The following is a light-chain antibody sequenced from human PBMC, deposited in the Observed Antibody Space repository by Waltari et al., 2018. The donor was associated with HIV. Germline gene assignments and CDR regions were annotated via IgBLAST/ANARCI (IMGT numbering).Light chain of an antibody. CDR3: QQYYSISSVT. CDR1: QSVLYTSNNKND. Sequence: DIVMTQSPDSLVVSLGERATINCKSSQSVLYTSNNKNDLAWFQQKPGQPPKLLIYWASTRESGVPDRFTGSGSGTDFTLTISSLQAEDVAVYYCQQYYSISSVTFGQGTKLEIK. J-gene: IGKJ2*01. CDR2: WAS. V-gene: IGKV4-1*01.